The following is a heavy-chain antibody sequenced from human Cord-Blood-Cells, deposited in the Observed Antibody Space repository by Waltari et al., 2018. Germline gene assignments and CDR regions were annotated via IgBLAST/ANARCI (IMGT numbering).Heavy chain of an antibody. D-gene: IGHD5-12*01. CDR1: GGTFSSYA. V-gene: IGHV1-69*10. CDR3: ERPSRRWLQVFDY. Sequence: QVQLVQSGAEVKKPGSSVKVSCKASGGTFSSYAISWVRQAPGQGLEWMGGIFPILGITNYAQKFQGRVTITADTTTSTAYMELSSLRSEGTAVYYCERPSRRWLQVFDYWGQGTLVTVSS. J-gene: IGHJ4*02. CDR2: IFPILGIT.